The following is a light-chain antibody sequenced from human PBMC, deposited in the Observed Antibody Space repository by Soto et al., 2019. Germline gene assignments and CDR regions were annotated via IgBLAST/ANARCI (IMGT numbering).Light chain of an antibody. V-gene: IGLV2-8*01. CDR2: EVD. Sequence: QSVLTQPPSASGSPGQSVTISCTGTSSDVGDYKYVSWYQQHPGKAPKLMIYEVDKRPSGVPDRFSGSKSGNTASLAVSGLQAEDEADYFCSSYAGSNVIFGGGTKRTVL. J-gene: IGLJ2*01. CDR3: SSYAGSNVI. CDR1: SSDVGDYKY.